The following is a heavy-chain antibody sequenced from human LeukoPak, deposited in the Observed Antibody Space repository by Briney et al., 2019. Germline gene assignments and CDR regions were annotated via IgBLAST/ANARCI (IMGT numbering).Heavy chain of an antibody. CDR1: GFTFSSYA. D-gene: IGHD3-3*01. CDR2: ISGSGGST. V-gene: IGHV3-23*01. J-gene: IGHJ4*02. Sequence: GGSLRLSCAASGFTFSSYAMSWVRQAPGKGLEWVSAISGSGGSTYYAVSVKGRFTIYRDNSKNTLYLQMNSLRAEDTAVYYCAKVGEVWDFWSGYYGYYFDYWGQGTLVTVSS. CDR3: AKVGEVWDFWSGYYGYYFDY.